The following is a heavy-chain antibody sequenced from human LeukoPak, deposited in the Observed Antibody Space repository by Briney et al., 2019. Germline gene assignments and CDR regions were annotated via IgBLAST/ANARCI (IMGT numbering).Heavy chain of an antibody. J-gene: IGHJ4*02. CDR1: GFTFSSYG. V-gene: IGHV3-30*18. CDR2: ISYDGSNK. D-gene: IGHD3-22*01. Sequence: GGSLRLSCAASGFTFSSYGMHWVRQAPGKGLEWVAVISYDGSNKYYADSVKGRFTISRDNSKNTLYLQMNSLRAEDTAVYYCAKGGYDSSIYYFDYWGQGTLVTVSS. CDR3: AKGGYDSSIYYFDY.